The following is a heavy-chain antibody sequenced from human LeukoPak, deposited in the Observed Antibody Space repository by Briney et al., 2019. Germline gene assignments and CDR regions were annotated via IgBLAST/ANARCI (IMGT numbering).Heavy chain of an antibody. CDR3: ASSSWYALDY. Sequence: GGSLRLSCAASGFTFSSYEMNWVRQAPGKGLEGISYISSSGSTMYCADSVKGRFTISRDNAKNSLYLQMNSLRAEDTAIYYCASSSWYALDYWGQGTLVTVSS. CDR2: ISSSGSTM. V-gene: IGHV3-48*03. J-gene: IGHJ4*02. D-gene: IGHD6-13*01. CDR1: GFTFSSYE.